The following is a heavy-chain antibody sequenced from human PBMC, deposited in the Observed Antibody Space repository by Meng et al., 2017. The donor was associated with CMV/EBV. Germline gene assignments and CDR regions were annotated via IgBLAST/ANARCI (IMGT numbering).Heavy chain of an antibody. D-gene: IGHD4-11*01. CDR1: GFTFSTYG. Sequence: GESLKISCAASGFTFSTYGMHWVRQAPGKGLEWVAFVQYDGINKYYADSVKGRFTLSRDNSKNTLSLQMDSLRAEDTAVYYCAKDHRVTAAFDSCGQGALVTVSS. J-gene: IGHJ4*02. CDR2: VQYDGINK. V-gene: IGHV3-30*02. CDR3: AKDHRVTAAFDS.